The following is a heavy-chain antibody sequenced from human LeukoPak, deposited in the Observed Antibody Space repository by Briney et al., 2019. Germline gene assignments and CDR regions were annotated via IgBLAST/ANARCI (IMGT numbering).Heavy chain of an antibody. J-gene: IGHJ4*02. CDR3: AKGVYRDSLGVVDY. Sequence: GSLRLSCAASGFTFNNYAMSWVRQAPGKGLEWVSAISGSGGTTYYADSVKGRFTISRDDSKNTLDLQINSLRAEDTAVYYCAKGVYRDSLGVVDYWGQGTLVTVSS. D-gene: IGHD4-17*01. CDR1: GFTFNNYA. V-gene: IGHV3-23*01. CDR2: ISGSGGTT.